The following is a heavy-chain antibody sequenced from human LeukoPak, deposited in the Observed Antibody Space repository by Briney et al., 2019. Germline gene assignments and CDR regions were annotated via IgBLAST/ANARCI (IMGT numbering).Heavy chain of an antibody. V-gene: IGHV1-2*06. Sequence: ASVKVSCKASGYTFTGYYMHWVRQALGQGLEWMGRINPNSGGTNYAQKFQGRVTMTRDTSISTAYMELSRLRSDDTAVYYCARVKYSYGSLYYYYYGMDVWGQGTTVTVSS. J-gene: IGHJ6*02. CDR2: INPNSGGT. CDR3: ARVKYSYGSLYYYYYGMDV. D-gene: IGHD5-18*01. CDR1: GYTFTGYY.